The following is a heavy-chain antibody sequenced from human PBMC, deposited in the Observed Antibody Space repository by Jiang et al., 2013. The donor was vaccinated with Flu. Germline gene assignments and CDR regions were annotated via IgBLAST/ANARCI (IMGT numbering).Heavy chain of an antibody. D-gene: IGHD5-24*01. CDR3: AKGSDEGGYNSKTFDY. CDR1: GFTFSSYA. J-gene: IGHJ4*02. CDR2: ISGSGGST. V-gene: IGHV3-23*01. Sequence: VQLLESGGGLVQPGGSLRLSCAASGFTFSSYAMSWVRQAPGKGLEWVSAISGSGGSTYYADSVKGRFTISRDNSKNTLYLQMNSLRAEDTAVYYCAKGSDEGGYNSKTFDYWGQGTLVTVSS.